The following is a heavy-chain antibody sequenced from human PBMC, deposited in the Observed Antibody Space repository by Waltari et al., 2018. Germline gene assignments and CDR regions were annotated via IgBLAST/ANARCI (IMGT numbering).Heavy chain of an antibody. CDR1: GGSVSTTSYS. V-gene: IGHV4-39*02. CDR2: FYYPGNI. CDR3: ARLSGYCDDTGCYGHYAMDV. D-gene: IGHD2-2*03. J-gene: IGHJ6*02. Sequence: QLQLQESGPGLVKPSETLSLTCTVSGGSVSTTSYSWAWVRQSPGKGLEWIGTFYYPGNIYYNPSLTSRVTISVDSPQNRLSLRLSSVTAADTAVYYCARLSGYCDDTGCYGHYAMDVWGQGTTVTVSS.